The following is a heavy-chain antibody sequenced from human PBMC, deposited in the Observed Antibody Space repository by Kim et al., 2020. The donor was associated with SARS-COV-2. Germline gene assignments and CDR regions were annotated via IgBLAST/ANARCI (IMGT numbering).Heavy chain of an antibody. Sequence: RYSPSLKSRLTNTKDTSKNQVVLTMTNMDPVDTATYYCAHSSYYYDHFDYWGQGTLVTVSS. CDR3: AHSSYYYDHFDY. J-gene: IGHJ4*02. D-gene: IGHD3-22*01. V-gene: IGHV2-5*01.